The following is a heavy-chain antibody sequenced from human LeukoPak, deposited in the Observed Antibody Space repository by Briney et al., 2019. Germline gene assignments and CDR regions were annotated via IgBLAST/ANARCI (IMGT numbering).Heavy chain of an antibody. D-gene: IGHD2-15*01. CDR1: GFTFSRRG. CDR3: AKDAATPALDY. Sequence: GGSLRLSCAASGFTFSRRGMHWVRQAPGKGLEWVAVISYDGSDKYYADFVKGRFTISRDNPKSTLFLQINSLRGDDTAVYYCAKDAATPALDYWGQGTLVTVSS. CDR2: ISYDGSDK. V-gene: IGHV3-30*18. J-gene: IGHJ4*02.